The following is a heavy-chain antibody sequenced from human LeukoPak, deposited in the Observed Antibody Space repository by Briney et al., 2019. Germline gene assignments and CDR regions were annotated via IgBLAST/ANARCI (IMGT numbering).Heavy chain of an antibody. J-gene: IGHJ3*02. V-gene: IGHV3-23*01. Sequence: PGGSLRLSCAASGFTFGNYAMSWVRQAPGKGLEWVSGITGDTYYADSVKGRFTISRDNSKNTLYLQMNSLRAEDTAVYYCAKDLSMYYYDSSGSAADAFDIWGQGTMVTVSS. D-gene: IGHD3-22*01. CDR1: GFTFGNYA. CDR2: ITGDT. CDR3: AKDLSMYYYDSSGSAADAFDI.